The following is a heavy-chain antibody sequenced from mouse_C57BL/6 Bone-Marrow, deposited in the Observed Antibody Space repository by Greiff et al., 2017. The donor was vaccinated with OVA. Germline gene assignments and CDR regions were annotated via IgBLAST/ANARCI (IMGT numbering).Heavy chain of an antibody. J-gene: IGHJ3*01. V-gene: IGHV5-16*01. CDR2: INYDGSST. Sequence: EVMLVESEGGLVQPGSSMKLSCTASGFTFSDYYMAWVRQVPEKGLEWVANINYDGSSTYYLDPLKSRFIISRDNAKNILYLQMSSLKSEDTATYYCARGLRGFAYWGQGTLVTVSA. CDR3: ARGLRGFAY. D-gene: IGHD6-1*01. CDR1: GFTFSDYY.